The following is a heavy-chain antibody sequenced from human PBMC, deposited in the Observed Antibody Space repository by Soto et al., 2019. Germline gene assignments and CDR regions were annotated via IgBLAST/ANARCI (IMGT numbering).Heavy chain of an antibody. CDR2: IIPIFGTA. CDR3: AGDIVLVPAARSGY. Sequence: QVQLVQSGAEVKKPGSSVKVSGKASGGTFSSYAIRWVRQAPGQGLEWMGGIIPIFGTANYAQKFQGRVTITADESTSTAYMELSSLRSEDTAVYYCAGDIVLVPAARSGYWGQGTLVTVSS. V-gene: IGHV1-69*12. CDR1: GGTFSSYA. D-gene: IGHD2-2*01. J-gene: IGHJ4*02.